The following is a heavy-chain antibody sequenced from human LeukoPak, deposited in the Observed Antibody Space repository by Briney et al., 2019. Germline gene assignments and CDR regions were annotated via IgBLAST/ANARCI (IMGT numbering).Heavy chain of an antibody. V-gene: IGHV4-59*08. CDR3: ARHTRPANARFDY. D-gene: IGHD2-2*01. CDR1: GGSISSYY. CDR2: IYYSGTT. Sequence: PSETLSLTCTGSGGSISSYYWSWIRQPPGKGLEWIGYIYYSGTTNYNPSLKSRVTITVDTSKNQFSLKLSSVTAAHTAVYYCARHTRPANARFDYWGQGTLVTVSS. J-gene: IGHJ4*02.